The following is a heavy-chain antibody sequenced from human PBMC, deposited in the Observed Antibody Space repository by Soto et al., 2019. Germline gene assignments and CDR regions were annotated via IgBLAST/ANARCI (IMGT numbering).Heavy chain of an antibody. CDR3: ARGQRFSDSFDP. CDR1: GGAISGYY. J-gene: IGHJ5*02. V-gene: IGHV4-4*07. CDR2: IYSSGGT. Sequence: SETLSLTCTVSGGAISGYYWTWIRQPAGKGLEWIGRIYSSGGTKYNPSLKSRVDMSLDMSKNQFSLRLNSVTAADTAVYYCARGQRFSDSFDPWGQGTLVTVSS. D-gene: IGHD3-3*01.